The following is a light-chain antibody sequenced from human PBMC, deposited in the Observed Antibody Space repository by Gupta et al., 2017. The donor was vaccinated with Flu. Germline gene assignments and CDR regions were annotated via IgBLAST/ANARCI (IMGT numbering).Light chain of an antibody. CDR2: GAS. J-gene: IGKJ3*01. CDR3: QQSGGSPFT. V-gene: IGKV3-20*01. CDR1: QSVGSPY. Sequence: IVLTQSPATLSLSPGERATLSCRASQSVGSPYLAWYQQKPGQAPRLLICGASNRATGIPDRFSGSGSGTDFTLTISRLEPEDFAVYYCQQSGGSPFTFGPGTKVDIK.